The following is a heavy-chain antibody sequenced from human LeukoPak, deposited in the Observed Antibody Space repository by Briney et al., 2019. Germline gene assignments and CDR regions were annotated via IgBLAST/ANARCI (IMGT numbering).Heavy chain of an antibody. CDR1: GYTFTGYY. CDR2: INPNSGGT. D-gene: IGHD1/OR15-1a*01. CDR3: ARDTSGNNFEY. J-gene: IGHJ4*02. V-gene: IGHV1-2*02. Sequence: ASVKVSCKASGYTFTGYYMHWVRQAPGQGLEWMGWINPNSGGTNYAQKFRGRVTMTRDTSISTVYMELSRLKSDDTAVYYCARDTSGNNFEYWGQGTLVTVSS.